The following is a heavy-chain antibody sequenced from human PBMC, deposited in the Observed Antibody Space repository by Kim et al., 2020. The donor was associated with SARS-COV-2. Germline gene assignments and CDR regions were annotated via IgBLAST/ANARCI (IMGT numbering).Heavy chain of an antibody. V-gene: IGHV1-69*13. CDR2: IIPIFGTA. J-gene: IGHJ6*02. CDR3: ARNVNPYYYYYGMDV. Sequence: SVKVSCKASGGTFSSYAISWVRQAPGQGLEWMGGIIPIFGTANYAQKFQGRVTITADESTSTAYMELSSLRSEDTAVYYCARNVNPYYYYYGMDVWGQGTTVTVSS. CDR1: GGTFSSYA.